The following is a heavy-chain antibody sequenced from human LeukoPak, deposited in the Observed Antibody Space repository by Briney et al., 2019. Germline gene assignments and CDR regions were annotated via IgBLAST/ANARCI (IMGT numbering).Heavy chain of an antibody. J-gene: IGHJ4*02. CDR1: GFTVSSNY. CDR3: AKDGVTEWFEKSDPHDY. D-gene: IGHD3-3*01. CDR2: LSGSGGST. V-gene: IGHV3-23*01. Sequence: GGSLRLSCAASGFTVSSNYMSWVRQAPGKGLEWVSALSGSGGSTYYADSVKGRFTISRDNFKNTLYLQLNSLRAEDTAVYYYAKDGVTEWFEKSDPHDYWGQGTLVTVSS.